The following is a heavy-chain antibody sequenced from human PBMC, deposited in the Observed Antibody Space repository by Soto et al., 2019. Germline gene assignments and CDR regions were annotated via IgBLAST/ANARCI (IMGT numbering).Heavy chain of an antibody. J-gene: IGHJ5*02. CDR2: INAGNGNT. CDR1: GYTFTSYA. V-gene: IGHV1-3*01. CDR3: ARDVGIVGATDWFDP. D-gene: IGHD1-26*01. Sequence: ASVKVSCKASGYTFTSYAMHWVRQAPGQRLEWMGWINAGNGNTKYSQKFQGRVTITRDTSASTAYMELSSLRSEDTAVYYCARDVGIVGATDWFDPWGQGTLVTV.